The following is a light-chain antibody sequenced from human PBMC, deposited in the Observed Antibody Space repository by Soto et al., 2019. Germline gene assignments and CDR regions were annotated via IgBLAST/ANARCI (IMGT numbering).Light chain of an antibody. CDR2: DAS. Sequence: DIKMTQSPSTLSASVGDRVTITCRASQSISSWLAWYQQKPGKAPKLLIYDASSLESGIPSRFSGSGSETDFTLTISSLQPEDFATYYCQQSYSTPWTFGQGTKADIK. V-gene: IGKV1-5*01. CDR1: QSISSW. CDR3: QQSYSTPWT. J-gene: IGKJ1*01.